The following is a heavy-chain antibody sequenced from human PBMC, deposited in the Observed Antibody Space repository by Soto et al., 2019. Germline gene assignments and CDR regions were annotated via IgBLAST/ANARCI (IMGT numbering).Heavy chain of an antibody. V-gene: IGHV4-34*01. J-gene: IGHJ4*02. CDR2: INHSGST. D-gene: IGHD3-16*02. CDR3: ASGYYDYIWGSYRLKYFDY. Sequence: QVQLQQWGAGLLKPSETLSLTCAVYGGSFSGYYWSWIRQPPGKGLEWIGEINHSGSTNYNPSLKSRVTISVDTSKNQFSLKLSSVTAADTAVYYCASGYYDYIWGSYRLKYFDYWGQGTLVTVSS. CDR1: GGSFSGYY.